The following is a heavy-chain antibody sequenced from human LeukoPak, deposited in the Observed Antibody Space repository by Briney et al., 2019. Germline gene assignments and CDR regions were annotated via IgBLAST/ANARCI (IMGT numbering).Heavy chain of an antibody. D-gene: IGHD3-22*01. CDR3: ATSYYYDSSGYFVAFDI. J-gene: IGHJ3*02. CDR1: GYTFTGYY. Sequence: ASVKVSCKASGYTFTGYYMHWVRQAPGKGLEWMGGFDPEDGETIYAQKFQGRVTMTEDTSTDTAYMELSSLRSEDTAVYYCATSYYYDSSGYFVAFDIWGQGTMVTVSS. V-gene: IGHV1-24*01. CDR2: FDPEDGET.